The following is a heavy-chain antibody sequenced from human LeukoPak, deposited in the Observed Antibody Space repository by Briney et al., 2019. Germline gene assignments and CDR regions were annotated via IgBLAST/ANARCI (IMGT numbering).Heavy chain of an antibody. J-gene: IGHJ4*02. V-gene: IGHV3-23*01. CDR3: AKRGVVIRVILVGFHKEAYYFDS. CDR1: GINLSNYG. Sequence: GGSLRLSCAVSGINLSNYGMSWVRQAPGKGLEWVAGISDSGGSTNYADSVKGRFTISRDNPKNTLYLQMNSLRAEDTAVYFCAKRGVVIRVILVGFHKEAYYFDSWGQGALVTVSS. D-gene: IGHD3-22*01. CDR2: ISDSGGST.